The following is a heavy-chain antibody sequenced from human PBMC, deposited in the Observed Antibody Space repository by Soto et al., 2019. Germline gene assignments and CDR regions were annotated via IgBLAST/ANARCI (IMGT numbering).Heavy chain of an antibody. CDR3: ARGAIYYYYGMDV. CDR1: GGSFSGYY. Sequence: SETLSLTCAVYGGSFSGYYWSWIRQPPGKGLEWIGEINHSGSTNYSPSLKSRVTISVDTSKNQFSLKLSSVTAADTAVYYCARGAIYYYYGMDVWGQGTTVTVSS. J-gene: IGHJ6*02. V-gene: IGHV4-34*01. CDR2: INHSGST.